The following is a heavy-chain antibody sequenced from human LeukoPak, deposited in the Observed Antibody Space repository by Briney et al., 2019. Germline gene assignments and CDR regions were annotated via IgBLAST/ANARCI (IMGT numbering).Heavy chain of an antibody. J-gene: IGHJ4*02. CDR2: ISGSGGST. V-gene: IGHV3-23*01. CDR3: ANVIMSPSDY. CDR1: GFTFSSYA. Sequence: GGSLRLSCAASGFTFSSYAMSWVRQAPGKGLEWVSAISGSGGSTYYADSVKGRFTIARDNSKNTRYLQMNSLRAEDTAVYYCANVIMSPSDYWGQGTLVTVSS. D-gene: IGHD5/OR15-5a*01.